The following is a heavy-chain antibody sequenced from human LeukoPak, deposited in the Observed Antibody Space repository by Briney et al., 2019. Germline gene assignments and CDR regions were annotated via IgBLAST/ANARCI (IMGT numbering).Heavy chain of an antibody. Sequence: GGSLRLSCAASGFTFSSYAMSWVRQAPGKGLEWVSAISGSGGSTYYADSVKGRFTISRDNSKNTLYLQMNSLRAEDTAVYYCAKDKPSRGYSYVRYYGMDVWGQGTTVTVSS. J-gene: IGHJ6*02. D-gene: IGHD5-18*01. CDR1: GFTFSSYA. V-gene: IGHV3-23*01. CDR2: ISGSGGST. CDR3: AKDKPSRGYSYVRYYGMDV.